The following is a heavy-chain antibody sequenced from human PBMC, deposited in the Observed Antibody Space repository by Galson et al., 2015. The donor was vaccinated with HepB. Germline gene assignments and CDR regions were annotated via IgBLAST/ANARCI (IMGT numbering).Heavy chain of an antibody. CDR3: ARGAAAGKYFDY. D-gene: IGHD6-13*01. Sequence: SETLSLTCAVYGGSFSGYYWSWIRQPPGKGLEWIGEINHSGSTNYNPSLKSRVTISVDTSKNQFSLKLSSVTAADTAVYYCARGAAAGKYFDYWGQGTLVTVSS. V-gene: IGHV4-34*01. J-gene: IGHJ4*02. CDR2: INHSGST. CDR1: GGSFSGYY.